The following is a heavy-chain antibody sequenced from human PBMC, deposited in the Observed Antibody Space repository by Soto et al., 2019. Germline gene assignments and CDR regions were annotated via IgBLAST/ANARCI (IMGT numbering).Heavy chain of an antibody. CDR2: ISYDGSNK. V-gene: IGHV3-30-3*01. CDR1: GFTFSSYA. J-gene: IGHJ4*02. D-gene: IGHD6-19*01. Sequence: PGGSLRLSCAASGFTFSSYAMHWVRQAPGKGLEWVAVISYDGSNKYYADSVKGRFTISRDNSKNTLYLQMNSLRAEDTAVYYCARWLANWGQGTLVTVSS. CDR3: ARWLAN.